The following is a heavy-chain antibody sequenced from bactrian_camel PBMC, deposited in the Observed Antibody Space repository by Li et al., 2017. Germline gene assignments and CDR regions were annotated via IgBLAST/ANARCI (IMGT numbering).Heavy chain of an antibody. CDR3: ATNGGKY. CDR1: GFTLSSYR. J-gene: IGHJ4*01. V-gene: IGHV3S1*01. Sequence: HVQLVESGGGLVQPGGSLRLSCAASGFTLSSYRTYWVRQAPGKGLEWVSIINRGGTTYYADSMKGRFTISLDNAINTVYLQMNMVKSEDTALYYCATNGGKYWGQGTQVTVS. CDR2: INRGGTT.